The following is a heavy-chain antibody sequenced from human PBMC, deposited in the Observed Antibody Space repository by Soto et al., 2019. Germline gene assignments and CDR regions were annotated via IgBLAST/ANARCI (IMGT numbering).Heavy chain of an antibody. Sequence: QVQLVESGGGVVQPGRSLRLSCAASGFTFSIYGMHWVRQAPGKGLEWVAIAWFDGSIEYYADSVKGRFTISRDNSKNTLYLQMNSLRGYDTAVYYCARDNHLGYCSGGSCYGLDSWGQGTLVTVSS. V-gene: IGHV3-33*01. J-gene: IGHJ5*01. CDR3: ARDNHLGYCSGGSCYGLDS. CDR1: GFTFSIYG. D-gene: IGHD2-15*01. CDR2: AWFDGSIE.